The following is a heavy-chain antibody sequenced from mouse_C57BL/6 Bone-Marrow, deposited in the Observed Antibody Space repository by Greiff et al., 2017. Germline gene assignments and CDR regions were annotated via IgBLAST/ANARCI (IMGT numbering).Heavy chain of an antibody. Sequence: QVQLKQPGAELVMPGASVKLSCKASGYTFTSYWMHWVKQRPGQGLEWIGEIDPSDSYTNYNQKFKGKSTLTVGKSSSTAYMQLSSLTSEDSAVYYCARAYGSSYGYFDVWGTGTTVTVSS. CDR3: ARAYGSSYGYFDV. CDR1: GYTFTSYW. CDR2: IDPSDSYT. J-gene: IGHJ1*03. D-gene: IGHD1-1*01. V-gene: IGHV1-69*01.